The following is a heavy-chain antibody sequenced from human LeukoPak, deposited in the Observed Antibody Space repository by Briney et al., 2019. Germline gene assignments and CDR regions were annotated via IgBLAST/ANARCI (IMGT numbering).Heavy chain of an antibody. J-gene: IGHJ4*02. D-gene: IGHD2-2*02. Sequence: SETLSLTCTVSGGSISSYYWSWIRQPPGKGLEWIGYIYYSGSTNYNPSLKSRVTISVDTSKNQFSLKLSSVTAADTAVYYCARQYCSSTRCHNYFDYWGQGTLVTVSS. CDR1: GGSISSYY. V-gene: IGHV4-59*08. CDR2: IYYSGST. CDR3: ARQYCSSTRCHNYFDY.